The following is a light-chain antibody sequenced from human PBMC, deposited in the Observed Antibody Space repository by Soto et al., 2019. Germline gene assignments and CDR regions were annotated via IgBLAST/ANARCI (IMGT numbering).Light chain of an antibody. Sequence: QSALTQSPSVSGAPGQRVTISCTGSSSNIGAGYDVHWYQQLPGTAPKLLIYGNSNRPSGVPDRFSGSKSGTSASLAITGLQAEDEADYYCQSYDSSLSGVFGGGTKLTVL. J-gene: IGLJ2*01. CDR3: QSYDSSLSGV. CDR1: SSNIGAGYD. V-gene: IGLV1-40*01. CDR2: GNS.